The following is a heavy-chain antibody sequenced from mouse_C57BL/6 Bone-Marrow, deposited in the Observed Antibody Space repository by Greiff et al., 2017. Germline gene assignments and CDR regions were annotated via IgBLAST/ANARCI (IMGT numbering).Heavy chain of an antibody. D-gene: IGHD4-1*01. J-gene: IGHJ4*01. CDR1: GYTFTNYW. CDR3: ARLGTGTCAMDY. Sequence: QVQLQQSGAELVRPGASVKMSCKASGYTFTNYWIGWAKQRPGHGLEWIGDIYPGGGYTNYNEKFKGKATLTADKSSSTAYMQFSSLTSEDSAIYYCARLGTGTCAMDYWGRGTSVTVSA. CDR2: IYPGGGYT. V-gene: IGHV1-63*01.